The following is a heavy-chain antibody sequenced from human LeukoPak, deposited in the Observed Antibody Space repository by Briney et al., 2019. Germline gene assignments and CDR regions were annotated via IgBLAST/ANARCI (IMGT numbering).Heavy chain of an antibody. CDR3: ARDGVVVVPAARGFDY. CDR2: ISAYNGNT. J-gene: IGHJ4*02. Sequence: ASVKVSCKASGYTFTSYGISWLRQAPGQGLEWMGWISAYNGNTNYAQKLQGRVTMTTDTSTSTAYMELRSLRSDDTAVYYCARDGVVVVPAARGFDYWGQGTLVTVSS. V-gene: IGHV1-18*01. D-gene: IGHD2-2*01. CDR1: GYTFTSYG.